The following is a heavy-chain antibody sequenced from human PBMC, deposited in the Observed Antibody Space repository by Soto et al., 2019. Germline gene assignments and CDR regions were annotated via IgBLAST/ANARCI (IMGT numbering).Heavy chain of an antibody. CDR2: MSPGSRYP. CDR1: GFTFSDSY. J-gene: IGHJ5*02. Sequence: GGSLRLSCAASGFTFSDSYMSWIRQAPGKGLEWLSYMSPGSRYPAYADSVKGRFTVSRDNAKRSLFLQMTSLTAEDTAIYYCVRGGGGGLFDPWGQGTMVTVSS. V-gene: IGHV3-11*06. D-gene: IGHD2-15*01. CDR3: VRGGGGGLFDP.